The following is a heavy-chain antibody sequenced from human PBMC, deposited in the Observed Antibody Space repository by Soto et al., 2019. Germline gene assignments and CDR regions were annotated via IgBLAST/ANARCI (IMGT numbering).Heavy chain of an antibody. CDR1: GGSFSGYY. D-gene: IGHD6-13*01. Sequence: SETLSLTCAVYGGSFSGYYWSWIRQPPGKGLEWIGEINHSGSTNYNPSLKSRVTISVDTSKNQFSLKLSSVTAADTAVYYCARGALRHGPPGIAAAGTNDYWGQGTLVTVSS. CDR3: ARGALRHGPPGIAAAGTNDY. V-gene: IGHV4-34*01. J-gene: IGHJ4*02. CDR2: INHSGST.